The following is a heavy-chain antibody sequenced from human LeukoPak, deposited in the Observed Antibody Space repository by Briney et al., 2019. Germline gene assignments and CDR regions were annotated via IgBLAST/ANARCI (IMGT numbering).Heavy chain of an antibody. V-gene: IGHV3-33*01. CDR3: ARDDALTGYIYDY. Sequence: PGGSLRLSCTGSGFTFGHYALAWVRQAPGKGLEWVAVIWHDGSEKYYGDSVKGRFTISRDDSKNTLHLQMNSLRAEDTGVYYCARDDALTGYIYDYWGQGTLVTVSS. CDR1: GFTFGHYA. CDR2: IWHDGSEK. J-gene: IGHJ4*02. D-gene: IGHD3-9*01.